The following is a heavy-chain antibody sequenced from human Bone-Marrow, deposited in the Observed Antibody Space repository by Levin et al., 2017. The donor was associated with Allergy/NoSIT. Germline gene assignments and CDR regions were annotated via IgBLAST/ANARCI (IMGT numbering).Heavy chain of an antibody. D-gene: IGHD3-16*01. Sequence: PGGSLRLSCAASGFTSNNYWMNWVRQAPGKGLEWVANIKKDGSEKYYVDSVKGRFTISRDNAKNSLYLQMNSLRVEDTALYYCARGKNYVWGSLLSGPFDFWGQGTLVTVSS. J-gene: IGHJ4*02. CDR2: IKKDGSEK. CDR1: GFTSNNYW. V-gene: IGHV3-7*01. CDR3: ARGKNYVWGSLLSGPFDF.